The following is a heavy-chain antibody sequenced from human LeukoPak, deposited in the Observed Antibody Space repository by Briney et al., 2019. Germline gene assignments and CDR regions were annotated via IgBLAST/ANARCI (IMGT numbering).Heavy chain of an antibody. J-gene: IGHJ4*02. CDR3: ARGLAYCGGDCYSTAHDH. Sequence: SETLSLTCAVYGGSFSGYYWSWIRQPPGKGLEWIGEINHSGSTNYNPSLKSRVTISVDTSKNQLSLKLSSVTAADTAVYYCARGLAYCGGDCYSTAHDHWGQGTLVTVSS. CDR2: INHSGST. V-gene: IGHV4-34*01. CDR1: GGSFSGYY. D-gene: IGHD2-21*02.